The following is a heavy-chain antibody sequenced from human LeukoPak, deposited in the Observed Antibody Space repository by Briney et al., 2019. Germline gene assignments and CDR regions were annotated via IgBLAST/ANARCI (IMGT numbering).Heavy chain of an antibody. J-gene: IGHJ6*02. D-gene: IGHD3-3*01. Sequence: SETLSLTCTVSGGSISNYYWSWIRQPPGKGLEWIGYISYSGSTNHNPSLKSRVTISVDTSKNQFSLRLSSLTAADTAVYYCARDSEETIFGVVKGMDVWGQGTTVTVSS. V-gene: IGHV4-59*01. CDR2: ISYSGST. CDR1: GGSISNYY. CDR3: ARDSEETIFGVVKGMDV.